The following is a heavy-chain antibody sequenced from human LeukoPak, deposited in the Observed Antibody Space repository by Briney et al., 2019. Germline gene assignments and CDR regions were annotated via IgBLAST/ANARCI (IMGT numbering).Heavy chain of an antibody. Sequence: PGGSLRLSCAASGFTFSSYWMSWVRQAPGKGLEWVANIKQAGSEKYYVDSVKGRFTISRDNAKNSLYLQMNSLRADDTAVYYSARDGRPLDYWGQGTLVTVSS. CDR2: IKQAGSEK. CDR3: ARDGRPLDY. J-gene: IGHJ4*02. CDR1: GFTFSSYW. V-gene: IGHV3-7*04. D-gene: IGHD3/OR15-3a*01.